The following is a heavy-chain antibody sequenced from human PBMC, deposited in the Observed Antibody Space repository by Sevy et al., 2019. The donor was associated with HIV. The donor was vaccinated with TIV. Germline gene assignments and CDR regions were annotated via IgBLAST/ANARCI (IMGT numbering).Heavy chain of an antibody. Sequence: GGSLRLSCAASGFTFSSYSMNWVRQAPGKGLEWVSSISSSSSNIYYADSMKGRFTISRDNAKNLLYLQMNSVRAEDTAVYYCARDRKSSGWTPNSDYFQHWGKGTLVTVSS. CDR2: ISSSSSNI. J-gene: IGHJ1*01. CDR1: GFTFSSYS. CDR3: ARDRKSSGWTPNSDYFQH. D-gene: IGHD6-19*01. V-gene: IGHV3-21*01.